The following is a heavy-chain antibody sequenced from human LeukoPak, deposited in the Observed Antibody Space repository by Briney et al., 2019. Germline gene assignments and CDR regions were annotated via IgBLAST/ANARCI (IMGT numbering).Heavy chain of an antibody. D-gene: IGHD3-3*01. Sequence: SETLSLTCSVSGDSISYFYWSWIRQAAGKGLEWIGRVSSSGSIDYNASLKSRVTMSVDTSKNQLSLKVISVTAADTAVYYCARDLSGYDYYYMDVWGKGTTVTISS. CDR2: VSSSGSI. CDR1: GDSISYFY. CDR3: ARDLSGYDYYYMDV. J-gene: IGHJ6*03. V-gene: IGHV4-4*07.